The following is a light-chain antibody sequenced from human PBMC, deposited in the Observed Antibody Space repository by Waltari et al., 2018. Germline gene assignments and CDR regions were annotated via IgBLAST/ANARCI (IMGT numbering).Light chain of an antibody. CDR1: QSVSSN. J-gene: IGKJ2*01. V-gene: IGKV3-15*01. CDR3: QQYDNWPPLYT. CDR2: GAS. Sequence: EIVMTQSPATLSVSPGERATLSCRANQSVSSNLAWYQQKPGQAPRLLIYGASTRATGIPASVSGSGSGTEFTLTISSLQSEDFAVYYCQQYDNWPPLYTFGQGTKLNNK.